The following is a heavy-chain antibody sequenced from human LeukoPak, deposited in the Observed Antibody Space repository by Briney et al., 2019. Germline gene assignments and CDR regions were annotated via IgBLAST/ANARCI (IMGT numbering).Heavy chain of an antibody. CDR1: GFTFTSYG. CDR3: AKDLHTSGSGSYPIEYFQH. J-gene: IGHJ1*01. V-gene: IGHV3-30*02. CDR2: ILYDGSNE. D-gene: IGHD3-10*01. Sequence: PGGSLRLSCAASGFTFTSYGMHWVRQAPGKGLEWVAFILYDGSNEYYADSVKGRFTISRDNSKNTLYLQMNSLRAEDTAVYYCAKDLHTSGSGSYPIEYFQHWGQGTLVTVSS.